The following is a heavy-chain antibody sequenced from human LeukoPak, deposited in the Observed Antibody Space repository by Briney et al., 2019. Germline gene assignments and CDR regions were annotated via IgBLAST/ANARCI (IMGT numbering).Heavy chain of an antibody. CDR1: GFTFSSYG. V-gene: IGHV3-30*18. Sequence: GGSLRLSCAASGFTFSSYGMHWVRQAPGEGLEWVAVISYDGSNKYYADSVKGRFTISRDNSKNTLYLQMNSLRAEDTAVYYCAKDSTLLYWGQGTLVTVSS. J-gene: IGHJ4*02. D-gene: IGHD2-2*01. CDR3: AKDSTLLY. CDR2: ISYDGSNK.